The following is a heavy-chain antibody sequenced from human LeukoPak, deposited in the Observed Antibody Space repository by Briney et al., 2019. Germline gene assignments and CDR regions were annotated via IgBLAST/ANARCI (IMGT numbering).Heavy chain of an antibody. CDR1: GVSISSSY. D-gene: IGHD2-15*01. Sequence: PSETLSLTCTVSGVSISSSYWSWIRQSPGKGLEWIGYISYRGTTKYNPSLKGRVTISMDTPKNQVSLNLSSVTAADTAFYYCARDPGSCSGGSCSFYWYSDLWGRGTLVSVSS. J-gene: IGHJ2*01. CDR2: ISYRGTT. CDR3: ARDPGSCSGGSCSFYWYSDL. V-gene: IGHV4-59*01.